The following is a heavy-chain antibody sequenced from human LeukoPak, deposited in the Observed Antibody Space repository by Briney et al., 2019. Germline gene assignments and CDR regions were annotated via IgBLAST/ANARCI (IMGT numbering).Heavy chain of an antibody. CDR1: GFTFSDYY. V-gene: IGHV3-11*01. CDR3: ARGRYDILTGSDY. Sequence: PGRSQRLSCVASGFTFSDYYMSWIRLGPGKGLEWVSYITSSGSTIYYADSVKGRFTISRDNAKNSLYLQMNSLRAEDTAVYYCARGRYDILTGSDYWGQGTLVTVSS. CDR2: ITSSGSTI. D-gene: IGHD3-9*01. J-gene: IGHJ4*02.